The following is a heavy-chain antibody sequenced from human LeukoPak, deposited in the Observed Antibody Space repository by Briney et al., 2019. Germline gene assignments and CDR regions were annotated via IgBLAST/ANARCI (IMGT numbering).Heavy chain of an antibody. CDR3: ASSREYYDFWSGYYSDAFDI. Sequence: GASVKVSCKASGGTFSSYAISWVRQAPGQGLEWMGGIIPIFGTANYAQKFQGRVTITTDESTSTAYMELSSLRSEDTAVYYCASSREYYDFWSGYYSDAFDIWGQGTMVTVSS. CDR1: GGTFSSYA. J-gene: IGHJ3*02. CDR2: IIPIFGTA. V-gene: IGHV1-69*05. D-gene: IGHD3-3*01.